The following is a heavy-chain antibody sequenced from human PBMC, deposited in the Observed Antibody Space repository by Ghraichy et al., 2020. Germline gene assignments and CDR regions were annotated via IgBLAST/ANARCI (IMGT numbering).Heavy chain of an antibody. CDR2: IKQDGREK. CDR3: SSGDIFDI. D-gene: IGHD2-15*01. Sequence: GGSLRLSCAASGLIFGSYWMTWVRQAPGKGLEWVANIKQDGREKYYVGSVKGRFTISRDNAKNSLYLQMNNLSAEDTAVYYCSSGDIFDIWGQGSMVTVSS. CDR1: GLIFGSYW. V-gene: IGHV3-7*03. J-gene: IGHJ3*02.